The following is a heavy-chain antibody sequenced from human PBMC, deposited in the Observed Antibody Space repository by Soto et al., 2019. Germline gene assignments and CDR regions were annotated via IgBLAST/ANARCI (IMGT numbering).Heavy chain of an antibody. J-gene: IGHJ6*02. CDR3: ATHLGYSSGWRTSNYGMDV. V-gene: IGHV4-39*01. CDR2: IYYSGST. D-gene: IGHD6-19*01. CDR1: GGSISISSYY. Sequence: PSETLSLTCTVSGGSISISSYYWGWIRQPPGKGLEWIGSIYYSGSTYYNPSLKSRVTISVDTSKNQFSLKLSSVTAADTAVYYCATHLGYSSGWRTSNYGMDVWGQGTTVTIFS.